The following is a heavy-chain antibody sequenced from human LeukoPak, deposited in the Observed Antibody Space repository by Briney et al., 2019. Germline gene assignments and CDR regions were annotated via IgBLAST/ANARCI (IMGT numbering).Heavy chain of an antibody. J-gene: IGHJ4*02. D-gene: IGHD4/OR15-4a*01. Sequence: GGSLRLSCTVSGFTVTSNSMSWVRQAPGKGLEWVSFIYSGSTHYSDSVKGRFTISRDNSKNTLYLQMNSLRAEDTAVYSCARRAGAYSHPYDYWGQGTLVTVSS. V-gene: IGHV3-53*01. CDR1: GFTVTSNS. CDR3: ARRAGAYSHPYDY. CDR2: IYSGST.